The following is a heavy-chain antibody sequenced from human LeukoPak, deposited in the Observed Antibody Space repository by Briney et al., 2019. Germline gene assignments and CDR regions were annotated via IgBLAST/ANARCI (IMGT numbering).Heavy chain of an antibody. Sequence: SETLSLTCAVYGGSFSGYYWSWIRQPPGKGLEWIGEINHSGSTNYNPSLKSRVTISVDTSKNQFSLKLSSVTAADTAVYYCARYLQADYFDCWGQGTLVTVSS. D-gene: IGHD4-11*01. CDR1: GGSFSGYY. CDR3: ARYLQADYFDC. J-gene: IGHJ4*02. CDR2: INHSGST. V-gene: IGHV4-34*01.